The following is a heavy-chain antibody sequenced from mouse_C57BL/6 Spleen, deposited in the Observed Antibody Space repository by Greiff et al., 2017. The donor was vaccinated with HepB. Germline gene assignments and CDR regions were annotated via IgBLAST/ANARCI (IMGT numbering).Heavy chain of an antibody. Sequence: EVQRVESGGGLVKPGGSLKLSCAASGFTFSSYAMSWVRQTPEKRLEWVATISDGGSYTYYPDNVKGRFTISRDNAKNNLYLQMSHLKSEDTAMYYCAREDDYDCFDYRGQGTTLTVAS. J-gene: IGHJ2*01. D-gene: IGHD2-4*01. CDR3: AREDDYDCFDY. CDR2: ISDGGSYT. CDR1: GFTFSSYA. V-gene: IGHV5-4*01.